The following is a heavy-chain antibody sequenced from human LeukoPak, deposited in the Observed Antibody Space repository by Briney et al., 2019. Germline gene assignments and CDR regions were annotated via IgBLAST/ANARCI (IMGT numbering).Heavy chain of an antibody. CDR1: GYSFTSYW. CDR3: ARPRGYSGYVGAFDY. CDR2: IYPGDSDA. J-gene: IGHJ4*02. Sequence: PGESLKISCKGSGYSFTSYWIGWVRQMPGKGLEWMGIIYPGDSDARYSPSFQGQVTISADKSISTAYLQWSSLKASDTAMYYCARPRGYSGYVGAFDYWGQGTLVTVSS. D-gene: IGHD5-12*01. V-gene: IGHV5-51*01.